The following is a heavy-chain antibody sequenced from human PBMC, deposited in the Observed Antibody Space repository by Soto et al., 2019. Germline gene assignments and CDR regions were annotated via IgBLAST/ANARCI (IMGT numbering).Heavy chain of an antibody. CDR3: ARPLGTRHAYDF. J-gene: IGHJ3*01. CDR2: IYSDGRI. V-gene: IGHV3-66*01. D-gene: IGHD1-7*01. CDR1: GFTVSSTY. Sequence: GGSLRLSCAVPGFTVSSTYMNWVRQAPGKGLAWVSVIYSDGRIDYADSVKGRFTISRDNSKNTLYLQMNDLRAEDTALYYCARPLGTRHAYDFSGQGSMV.